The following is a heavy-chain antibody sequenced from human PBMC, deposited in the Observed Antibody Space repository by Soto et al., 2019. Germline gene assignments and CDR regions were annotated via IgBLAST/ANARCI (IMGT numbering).Heavy chain of an antibody. V-gene: IGHV1-2*04. CDR3: ARDGDYGDYVGYYYGMDV. D-gene: IGHD4-17*01. CDR2: INPNSGGT. CDR1: GYTFTSYG. Sequence: ASVKVSCKASGYTFTSYGISWVRQAPGQGLEWMGWINPNSGGTNYAQKFQGWVTMTRDTSISTAYMELSRLRSDDTAVYYCARDGDYGDYVGYYYGMDVWGQGTTITVSS. J-gene: IGHJ6*02.